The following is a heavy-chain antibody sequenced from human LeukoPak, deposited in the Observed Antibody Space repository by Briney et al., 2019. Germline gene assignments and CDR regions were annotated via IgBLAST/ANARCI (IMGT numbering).Heavy chain of an antibody. Sequence: PSETLSLTCTVSGGSVTSSSYYWGWIRQPPGKGLEWIGSTYYSGNTYYDPSLESRVTISVDTSKNQFSLKMTSVTAADTAVFCCAKHFAYTGSGSSSSFDIWGQGTMVIVSS. CDR2: TYYSGNT. D-gene: IGHD6-6*01. V-gene: IGHV4-39*01. J-gene: IGHJ3*02. CDR1: GGSVTSSSYY. CDR3: AKHFAYTGSGSSSSFDI.